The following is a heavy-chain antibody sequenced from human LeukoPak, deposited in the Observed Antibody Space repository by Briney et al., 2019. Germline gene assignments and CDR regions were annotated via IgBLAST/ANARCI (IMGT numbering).Heavy chain of an antibody. D-gene: IGHD6-6*01. CDR2: ISYGGSNK. J-gene: IGHJ4*02. CDR1: GFTFSSYA. Sequence: GGSLRLSCAASGFTFSSYAMHWVRQAPGKGLEWVAVISYGGSNKYYADSVKGRFTISRDNAKNTLYLKMNSLRAEDTAVYYCAREAALGHIDYWGQGTLVTVSS. V-gene: IGHV3-30*04. CDR3: AREAALGHIDY.